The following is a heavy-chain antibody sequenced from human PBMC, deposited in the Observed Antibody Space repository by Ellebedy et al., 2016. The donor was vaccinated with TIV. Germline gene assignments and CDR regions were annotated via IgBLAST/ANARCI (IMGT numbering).Heavy chain of an antibody. CDR1: GFTFSSYA. CDR2: IGGSRIGGSGAGT. Sequence: GGSLRLXXAASGFTFSSYAMSWVRQAPGKGLEWVSSIGGSRIGGSGAGTYYADSVKGRFTISRDNSKNTVYLQMNSLRAENTAVYYCAKVADTSLDMNFDSWGQGTPVTVSS. J-gene: IGHJ4*02. V-gene: IGHV3-23*01. CDR3: AKVADTSLDMNFDS. D-gene: IGHD5-18*01.